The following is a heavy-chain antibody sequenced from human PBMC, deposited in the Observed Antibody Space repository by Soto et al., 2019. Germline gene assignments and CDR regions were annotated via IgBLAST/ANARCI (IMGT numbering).Heavy chain of an antibody. CDR3: AGTRGGKGGAAGTFDY. CDR2: MNHSGST. V-gene: IGHV4-34*01. J-gene: IGHJ4*02. Sequence: SETLSLTCAVYGGSFSGYYWSWIRQPPGKGLEWIGEMNHSGSTNYNPSLTRRVTITVATSKTKFSLKLSPVTAADTAVYYCAGTRGGKGGAAGTFDYWGQGTLVTVSS. CDR1: GGSFSGYY. D-gene: IGHD6-13*01.